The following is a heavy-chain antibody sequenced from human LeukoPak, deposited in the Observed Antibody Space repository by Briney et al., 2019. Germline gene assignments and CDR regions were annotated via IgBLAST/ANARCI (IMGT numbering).Heavy chain of an antibody. J-gene: IGHJ4*02. Sequence: QAGGSLRLSCAASGFTFSSYGMHWVRQAPGKGLEWVANINQDGSERNYVDSVKGRFTISRDNAKSSVFLQMNSLGAEDTAVYYCATHSDWRFDYWGQGTLVSVSS. CDR1: GFTFSSYG. V-gene: IGHV3-7*01. D-gene: IGHD6-19*01. CDR2: INQDGSER. CDR3: ATHSDWRFDY.